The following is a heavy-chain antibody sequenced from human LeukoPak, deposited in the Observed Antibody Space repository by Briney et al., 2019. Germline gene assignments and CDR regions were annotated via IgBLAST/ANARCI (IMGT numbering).Heavy chain of an antibody. CDR3: ARRDSYSSGYYYFDY. D-gene: IGHD3-22*01. CDR1: GGSISSSSYY. J-gene: IGHJ4*02. CDR2: INYRGNT. Sequence: PSETLSLTCSVSGGSISSSSYYWGWIRQPPGKGLEWIGIINYRGNTYYNPSLKSRVTISVDTSKNQFSLKLSSVTAADTAVYYCARRDSYSSGYYYFDYWGQGTLVTVSS. V-gene: IGHV4-39*01.